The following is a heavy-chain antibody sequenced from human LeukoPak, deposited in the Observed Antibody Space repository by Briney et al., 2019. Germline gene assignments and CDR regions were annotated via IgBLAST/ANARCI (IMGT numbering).Heavy chain of an antibody. J-gene: IGHJ3*02. D-gene: IGHD3-10*01. Sequence: ASVKVSCKASGYTFTGYYMHWVRQAPGQGLEWMGWINPNSGGTNYAQKFQGRVTMTRDTSISTAYMELSRLRSDDTAVYYCARSPVIAHAFDIWGQGTMVTVSS. CDR3: ARSPVIAHAFDI. V-gene: IGHV1-2*02. CDR2: INPNSGGT. CDR1: GYTFTGYY.